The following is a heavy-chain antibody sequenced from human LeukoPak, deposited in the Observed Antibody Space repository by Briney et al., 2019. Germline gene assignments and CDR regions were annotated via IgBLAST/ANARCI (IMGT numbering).Heavy chain of an antibody. D-gene: IGHD6-13*01. Sequence: GGSLRLSCAASGLTFSSYSMNWVRQAPGKGLEWVSSISSSSSYIYYADSVKGRFTISRDNAKNSLYLQMNSLRAEDTAVYYCARAGVRTYSSSWYDYWGQGTLVTVSS. CDR3: ARAGVRTYSSSWYDY. J-gene: IGHJ4*02. CDR1: GLTFSSYS. V-gene: IGHV3-21*01. CDR2: ISSSSSYI.